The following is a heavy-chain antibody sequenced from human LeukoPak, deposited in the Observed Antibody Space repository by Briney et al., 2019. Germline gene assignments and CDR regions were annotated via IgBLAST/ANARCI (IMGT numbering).Heavy chain of an antibody. V-gene: IGHV3-30*02. CDR2: IRFDGGDK. CDR1: GFTFTYFG. Sequence: PGGSLRLSCAASGFTFTYFGMHWVRQAPGKGLEWVAFIRFDGGDKYYAGSVKGRFTISRDNSNNILYLQMNSLRAEDTAIYYCAKDFFRTPNYYDSRGYYFDYWGQGTVVTVSS. J-gene: IGHJ4*02. D-gene: IGHD3-22*01. CDR3: AKDFFRTPNYYDSRGYYFDY.